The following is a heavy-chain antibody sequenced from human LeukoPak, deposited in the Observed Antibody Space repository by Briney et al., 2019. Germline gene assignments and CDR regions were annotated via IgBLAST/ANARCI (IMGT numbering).Heavy chain of an antibody. V-gene: IGHV4-59*01. CDR3: AREAAPGTGGFDY. J-gene: IGHJ4*02. Sequence: PSETLSLTCTVSGGAISSYYWSWLRQPPGKGLEWIGYIYHSGSTNYNPSLQSRVAISVDSSKNQFSLNVRSVTAADTAVYYCAREAAPGTGGFDYWGPGTLVTVSS. CDR1: GGAISSYY. CDR2: IYHSGST. D-gene: IGHD6-13*01.